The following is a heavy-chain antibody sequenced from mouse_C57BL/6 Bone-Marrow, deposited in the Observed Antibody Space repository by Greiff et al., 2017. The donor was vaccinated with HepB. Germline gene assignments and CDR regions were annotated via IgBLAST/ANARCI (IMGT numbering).Heavy chain of an antibody. CDR3: ARGGFTTVVSWYFDV. CDR2: IYPRSGNT. V-gene: IGHV1-81*01. CDR1: GYTFTSYG. Sequence: LVESGAELARPGASVKLSCKASGYTFTSYGISWVKQRTGQGLERIGEIYPRSGNTYYNEKFKGKATLTADKSSSTAYMELRSLTSEDSAVYFCARGGFTTVVSWYFDVWGTGTTVTVSS. D-gene: IGHD1-1*01. J-gene: IGHJ1*03.